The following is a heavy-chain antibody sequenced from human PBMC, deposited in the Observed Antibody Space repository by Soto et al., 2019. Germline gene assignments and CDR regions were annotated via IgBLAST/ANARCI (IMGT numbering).Heavy chain of an antibody. V-gene: IGHV4-61*01. Sequence: QVQLQESGPGLVKPSETLSLTCTVSGGSVSSGHNYWSWIRQPPGKGLEWIGYIYYSGSTNYNPAPVSRVAISVDTSTNHFPLQLNSVPAADTAVFYCARLPRARNIGPRRPLGYFDLWGRGTLVTVSS. CDR2: IYYSGST. CDR3: ARLPRARNIGPRRPLGYFDL. D-gene: IGHD5-12*01. J-gene: IGHJ2*01. CDR1: GGSVSSGHNY.